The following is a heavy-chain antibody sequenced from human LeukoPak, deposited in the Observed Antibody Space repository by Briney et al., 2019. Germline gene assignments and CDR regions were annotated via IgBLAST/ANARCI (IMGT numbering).Heavy chain of an antibody. V-gene: IGHV3-48*03. CDR2: ISSSGSTI. CDR3: ARDGGYCSSTSCYTEDYYYYGMDV. D-gene: IGHD2-2*02. J-gene: IGHJ6*02. CDR1: GFTFSSYE. Sequence: AGGSLRLSCAASGFTFSSYEMNWVRQAPGKGLEWVSYISSSGSTIYYADSVKGRFTISRDNVKNSLYLQMNSLRAEDTAVYYCARDGGYCSSTSCYTEDYYYYGMDVWGQGTTVTVSS.